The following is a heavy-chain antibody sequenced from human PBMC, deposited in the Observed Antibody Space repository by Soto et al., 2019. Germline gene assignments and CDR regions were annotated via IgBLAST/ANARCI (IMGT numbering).Heavy chain of an antibody. V-gene: IGHV3-21*01. CDR1: GFTFSSYS. CDR2: ISSSSSYI. CDR3: AKYYDFWSGPLSGHRSWAFDY. J-gene: IGHJ4*02. D-gene: IGHD3-3*01. Sequence: GGSLRLSCAASGFTFSSYSMNWVRQAPGKGLEWVSSISSSSSYIYYADSVKGRFTISRDNAKNSLYLQMNSLRAEDTAVYYCAKYYDFWSGPLSGHRSWAFDYWGQGTLVTVSS.